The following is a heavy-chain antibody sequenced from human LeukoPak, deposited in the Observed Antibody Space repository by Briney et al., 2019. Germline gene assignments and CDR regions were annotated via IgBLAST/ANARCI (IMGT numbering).Heavy chain of an antibody. CDR1: GGSFSGYY. Sequence: SETLSPTCAVYGGSFSGYYWSWIRQPPGKGLEWIGEINHSGSTNYNPSLKSRVTISVDTPKNQFSLKLSSVTAADTAVYYCARATLYYDFWSGYRDWFDPWGQGTLVTVSS. D-gene: IGHD3-3*01. CDR3: ARATLYYDFWSGYRDWFDP. CDR2: INHSGST. V-gene: IGHV4-34*01. J-gene: IGHJ5*02.